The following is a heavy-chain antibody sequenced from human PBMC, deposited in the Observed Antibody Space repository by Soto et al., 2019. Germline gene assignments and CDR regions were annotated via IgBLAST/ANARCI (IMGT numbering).Heavy chain of an antibody. Sequence: PGGSLRLSCAASGFTFSVYSMNWVRQAPGKGLEWISYISSDSSTIYYADSVKGRFTISRDNSKNTLYLQMNSLRAEDTAVYYCAKDYGYCSGGSCYSSGGFDQWGQGTMVTVS. V-gene: IGHV3-48*01. CDR3: AKDYGYCSGGSCYSSGGFDQ. CDR1: GFTFSVYS. CDR2: ISSDSSTI. J-gene: IGHJ5*02. D-gene: IGHD2-15*01.